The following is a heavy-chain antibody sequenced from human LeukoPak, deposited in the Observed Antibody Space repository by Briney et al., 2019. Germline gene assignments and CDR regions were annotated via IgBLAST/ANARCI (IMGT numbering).Heavy chain of an antibody. J-gene: IGHJ4*02. V-gene: IGHV3-15*04. Sequence: GGSLRLSCAASGFTFSNAWMSWVRQAPGKGLEWVGRIESKTDGGTTDYAAPVKGRFTISRDDSKNTLYLQMNSLKTEDTAVYYCTTLSVRDYWGQGTLVTVSS. CDR2: IESKTDGGTT. CDR3: TTLSVRDY. CDR1: GFTFSNAW.